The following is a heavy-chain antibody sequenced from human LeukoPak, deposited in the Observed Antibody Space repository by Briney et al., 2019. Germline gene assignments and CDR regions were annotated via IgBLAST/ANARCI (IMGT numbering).Heavy chain of an antibody. CDR3: ARVRMIVVVKREAFDI. CDR1: GGSFSGYY. CDR2: INHSGST. V-gene: IGHV4-34*01. J-gene: IGHJ3*02. D-gene: IGHD3-22*01. Sequence: SETLSLTCAVYGGSFSGYYWSWIRQPPGKGLEWIGEINHSGSTNYNPPLKSRVTISVDTSKNQFSLKLSSVTAADTAVYYCARVRMIVVVKREAFDIWGQGTMVTVSS.